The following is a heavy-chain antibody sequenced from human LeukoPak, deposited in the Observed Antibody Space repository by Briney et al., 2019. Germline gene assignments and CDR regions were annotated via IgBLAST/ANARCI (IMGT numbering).Heavy chain of an antibody. CDR1: GGSFSGYY. J-gene: IGHJ4*02. CDR3: ARDDYDILTGYRSDY. Sequence: SETLSLICGVYGGSFSGYYWSWIRQPPGKGLEWIGEISHSGSTSYNPSLKSRVTISVDTSKNQFSLKLSSVTAADTAVYYCARDDYDILTGYRSDYWGQGTLVTVSS. D-gene: IGHD3-9*01. CDR2: ISHSGST. V-gene: IGHV4-34*01.